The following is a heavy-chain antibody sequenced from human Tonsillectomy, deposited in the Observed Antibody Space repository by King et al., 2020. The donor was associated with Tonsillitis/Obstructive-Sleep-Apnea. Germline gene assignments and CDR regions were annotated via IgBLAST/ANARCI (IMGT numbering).Heavy chain of an antibody. CDR2: VFSDDEK. D-gene: IGHD6-13*01. Sequence: TLKESGPVVVKPTETLMLTCTVSGFSLNNPRMGVSWVRQPPGRALEWLAHVFSDDEKSCSASLRTRLTVSKDPSKSQVVLILTNVDPADTATYYCALPYSTTVGYMDVWGKGTTVIVSS. CDR1: GFSLNNPRMG. V-gene: IGHV2-26*01. J-gene: IGHJ6*03. CDR3: ALPYSTTVGYMDV.